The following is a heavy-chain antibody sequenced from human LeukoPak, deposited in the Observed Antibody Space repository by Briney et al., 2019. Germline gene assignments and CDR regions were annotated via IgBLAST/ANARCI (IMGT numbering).Heavy chain of an antibody. D-gene: IGHD6-13*01. CDR3: AGQQQLVRRLVDY. V-gene: IGHV3-21*01. CDR1: GFTFSSYS. Sequence: GGSLRLSCAASGFTFSSYSMNWVRQAPGEGLEWVSSISSSSSYIYYADSVKGRFTISRDNAKNSLYLQMNSLRAEDTAVYYCAGQQQLVRRLVDYWGQGTLVTVSS. J-gene: IGHJ4*02. CDR2: ISSSSSYI.